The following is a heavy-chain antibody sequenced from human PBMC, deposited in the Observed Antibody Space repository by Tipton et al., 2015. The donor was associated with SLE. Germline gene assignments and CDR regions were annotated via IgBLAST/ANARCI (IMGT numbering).Heavy chain of an antibody. CDR3: ARAGYDSSRGGFDI. CDR2: IYTSAST. CDR1: GGSISGYY. Sequence: LRLSCTVSGGSISGYYWSWVRQPAGKGLEWIGRIYTSASTIYNPSLKSRVTLSSDTPKNQFSLRVRSVTAADTAVFYCARAGYDSSRGGFDIWGQGTMVTVSS. V-gene: IGHV4-4*07. J-gene: IGHJ3*02. D-gene: IGHD3-22*01.